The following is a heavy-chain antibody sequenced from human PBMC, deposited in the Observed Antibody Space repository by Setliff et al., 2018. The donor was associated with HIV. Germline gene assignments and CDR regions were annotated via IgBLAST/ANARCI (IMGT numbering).Heavy chain of an antibody. J-gene: IGHJ4*02. CDR1: GGTFSSYA. CDR3: ARGYCSGGSCYDRY. CDR2: IIPIFGTA. Sequence: SVKVSCKASGGTFSSYAISWVRQAPGQGLEWMGGIIPIFGTANYARKFQGRVTITADESTSTAYMELSSLRSEDTAVYYCARGYCSGGSCYDRYWGQGTLVTVSS. D-gene: IGHD2-15*01. V-gene: IGHV1-69*13.